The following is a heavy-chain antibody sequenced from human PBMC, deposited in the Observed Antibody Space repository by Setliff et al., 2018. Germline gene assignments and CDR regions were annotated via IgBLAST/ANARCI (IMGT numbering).Heavy chain of an antibody. Sequence: GESLKISCAASGFTFSNYGMTWVRRAPGKGLEWISYISTSSTIIYYADSVKGRFTISRDNANHSLHLQMNSLRAEDTAVYFCARLALTGYDTSGYYYALDYYYYMDVWGKGTTVTVSS. CDR3: ARLALTGYDTSGYYYALDYYYYMDV. D-gene: IGHD3-22*01. CDR1: GFTFSNYG. J-gene: IGHJ6*03. V-gene: IGHV3-48*01. CDR2: ISTSSTII.